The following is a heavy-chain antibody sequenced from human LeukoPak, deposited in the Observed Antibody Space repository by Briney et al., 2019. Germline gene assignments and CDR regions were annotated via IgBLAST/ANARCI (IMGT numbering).Heavy chain of an antibody. V-gene: IGHV3-23*01. CDR2: PSGRGDST. CDR1: GFSFNTNA. CDR3: AKDQTVAGTYDS. J-gene: IGHJ4*02. Sequence: GGSLRLSCVASGFSFNTNAMTWVRQAPGKGLEWVSTPSGRGDSTFYADSVKGRFTTSRDKSENTLHLQMNSLRAEDTAIYYCAKDQTVAGTYDSWGRGTLVIVSS. D-gene: IGHD6-19*01.